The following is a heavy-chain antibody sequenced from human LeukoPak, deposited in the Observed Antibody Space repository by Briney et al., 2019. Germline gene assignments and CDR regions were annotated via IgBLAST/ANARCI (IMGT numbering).Heavy chain of an antibody. V-gene: IGHV1-8*03. J-gene: IGHJ3*02. Sequence: ASVKVSCKASGYTFTSYDINWVRQATGQGLEWMGWMNPNSGNTGYAQKFQGRGTITRNTSISTAYMELSSLRSEDMAVYYCAREAGTDAFDIWGQGTMVTVSS. CDR1: GYTFTSYD. CDR3: AREAGTDAFDI. CDR2: MNPNSGNT. D-gene: IGHD1-1*01.